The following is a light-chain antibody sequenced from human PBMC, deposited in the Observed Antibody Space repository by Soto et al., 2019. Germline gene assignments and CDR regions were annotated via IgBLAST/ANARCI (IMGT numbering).Light chain of an antibody. Sequence: EIALTQSPGTLSLSPGERATLSCRASQSVSSSYLAWYQQKPGQAPRLLIYGASSSATGIQDRFSGSGSGTDFTLTISRLEPEDFAVYYCQQYGSSYLVTFGEGTRLEIK. J-gene: IGKJ5*01. CDR2: GAS. CDR3: QQYGSSYLVT. CDR1: QSVSSSY. V-gene: IGKV3-20*01.